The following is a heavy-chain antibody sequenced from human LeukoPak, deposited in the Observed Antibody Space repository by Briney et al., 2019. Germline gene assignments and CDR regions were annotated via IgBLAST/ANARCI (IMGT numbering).Heavy chain of an antibody. CDR2: ISGSGGST. J-gene: IGHJ4*02. CDR3: AKGLYDSSGYFDY. Sequence: GGSLRLSCAASGFTFSSYWMHWVRQAPGKGLEWVSAISGSGGSTYYADSVKGRFTISRDNSKNTLYLQMNSLRAEDTAVYYCAKGLYDSSGYFDYWGQGTLVTVSS. V-gene: IGHV3-23*01. D-gene: IGHD3-22*01. CDR1: GFTFSSYW.